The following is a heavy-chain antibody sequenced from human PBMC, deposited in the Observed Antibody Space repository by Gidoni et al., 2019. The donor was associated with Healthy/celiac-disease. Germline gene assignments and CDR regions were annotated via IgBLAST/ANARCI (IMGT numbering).Heavy chain of an antibody. CDR1: GFTFSSYG. J-gene: IGHJ3*02. CDR3: ARGLSGDSHLIDAFDI. V-gene: IGHV3-33*01. CDR2: IWYDGSNK. Sequence: QVQLVASGGGVVQPGRSLRLSCAASGFTFSSYGMHWVRQAPGKGLEWVEVIWYDGSNKYYADSVKGRFTISRDNSKNTLYLQMNSMRAEDTAVYYCARGLSGDSHLIDAFDIWGQGTMVTVSS. D-gene: IGHD3-3*01.